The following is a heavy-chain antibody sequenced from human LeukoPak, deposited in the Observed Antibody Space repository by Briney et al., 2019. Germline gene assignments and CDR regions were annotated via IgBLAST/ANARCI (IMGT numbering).Heavy chain of an antibody. CDR1: GFTFSDYS. D-gene: IGHD3-22*01. J-gene: IGHJ4*02. Sequence: GGSLRLPCAASGFTFSDYSMNWVRQAPGKGLEWVASVNTVSSCIYYADPMRGRFTISRDNAKNSLFLQMNSLRAEDTAVYYCARLRRNSDRSDFFYYYDHWGQGTLVTVSS. V-gene: IGHV3-21*01. CDR2: VNTVSSCI. CDR3: ARLRRNSDRSDFFYYYDH.